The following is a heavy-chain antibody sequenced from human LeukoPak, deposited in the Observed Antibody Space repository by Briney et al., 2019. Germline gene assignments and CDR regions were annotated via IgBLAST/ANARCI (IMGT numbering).Heavy chain of an antibody. CDR2: ISYDGSNK. J-gene: IGHJ4*02. Sequence: GGSLRLFCAASGFTFSNYALHWVRQAPGKGLEWVAVISYDGSNKYYADSVKGRFTISRDNSKNTLYLQMNSLRPEDTAVYYCARDGYGDYVYPYFDYWGQGTLVTVSS. CDR3: ARDGYGDYVYPYFDY. D-gene: IGHD4-17*01. CDR1: GFTFSNYA. V-gene: IGHV3-30-3*01.